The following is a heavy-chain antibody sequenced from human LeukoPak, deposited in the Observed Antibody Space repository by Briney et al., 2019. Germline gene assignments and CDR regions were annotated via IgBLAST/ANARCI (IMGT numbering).Heavy chain of an antibody. D-gene: IGHD5-24*01. CDR2: IRYDGSNK. CDR1: GFTFSSYG. J-gene: IGHJ3*02. V-gene: IGHV3-30*02. CDR3: ARDGYNADDAFDM. Sequence: GGSLRLSCAASGFTFSSYGMNWVRQAPGKGLEWVAFIRYDGSNKYYADSVKGRFTISRDNSKNTLYLQMNSLRAEDTAVYYCARDGYNADDAFDMWGQGTLVTVSS.